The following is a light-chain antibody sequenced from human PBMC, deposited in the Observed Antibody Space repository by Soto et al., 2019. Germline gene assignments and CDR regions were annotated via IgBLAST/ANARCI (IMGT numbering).Light chain of an antibody. CDR1: ESVSSSY. CDR3: QHYGTSAL. V-gene: IGKV3-20*01. Sequence: EIVLTQSPGTLSLSPGERATLSCRASESVSSSYLAWYQQKPGQAPRLLISGASGRATGIPDRFSVSASGADFTLTISRLAPEDFEVYYCQHYGTSALFGRGTKVDIK. CDR2: GAS. J-gene: IGKJ3*01.